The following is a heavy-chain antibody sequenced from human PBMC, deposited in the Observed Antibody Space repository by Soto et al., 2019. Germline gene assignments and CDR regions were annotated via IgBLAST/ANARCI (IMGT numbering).Heavy chain of an antibody. CDR1: GGSISSSNW. Sequence: SETLSLTCAVSGGSISSSNWWSWVRQPPGKGLEWIGEIYHSGSTNYSPSLQSRLTISIDKSNNQFSLRLTSVTAADTAVYYCARMGSPVTTGRLDSWGQGTLVTVS. CDR3: ARMGSPVTTGRLDS. CDR2: IYHSGST. V-gene: IGHV4-4*02. J-gene: IGHJ4*02. D-gene: IGHD4-17*01.